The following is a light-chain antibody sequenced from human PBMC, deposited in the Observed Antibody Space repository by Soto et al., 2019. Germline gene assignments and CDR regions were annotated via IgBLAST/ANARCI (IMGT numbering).Light chain of an antibody. CDR3: QQYGSSPRT. Sequence: EIVLTQSPGTLSLSPGERATLSCRASQSVSSSYLAWYQQKPGQAPRLLIYDASIRATGIPDRFSGSGSGKDFTLTISRLEPEDFAVYYCQQYGSSPRTFGQGTKVEIE. J-gene: IGKJ1*01. CDR2: DAS. CDR1: QSVSSSY. V-gene: IGKV3-20*01.